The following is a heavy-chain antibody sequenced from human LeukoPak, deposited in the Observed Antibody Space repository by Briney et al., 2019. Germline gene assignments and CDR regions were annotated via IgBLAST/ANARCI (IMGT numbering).Heavy chain of an antibody. Sequence: GASVKVSCKASGGTISSYAISWVRQAPGQGLEWMGTIIPIVGIANYAQKFQGRVTITADKFTSTAYMELSSLRSEDTAVYYCARDGEMATIYFDYWGQGTLVTVYS. CDR1: GGTISSYA. CDR3: ARDGEMATIYFDY. CDR2: IIPIVGIA. V-gene: IGHV1-69*04. D-gene: IGHD5-24*01. J-gene: IGHJ4*02.